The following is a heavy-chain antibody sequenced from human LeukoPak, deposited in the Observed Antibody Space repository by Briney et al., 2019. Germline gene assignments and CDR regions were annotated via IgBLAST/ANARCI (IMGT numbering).Heavy chain of an antibody. Sequence: SETLSLTCTVSGGSISSGDYYWSWIRQPPGKGLEWIGYIYYSGSTYYNPSLKSRVTISVDTSKNQFSLKLSSVTAADTAMYYCASNYDILTGYTPRDAFDIWGQGTMVTVSS. CDR1: GGSISSGDYY. J-gene: IGHJ3*02. CDR2: IYYSGST. V-gene: IGHV4-30-4*08. D-gene: IGHD3-9*01. CDR3: ASNYDILTGYTPRDAFDI.